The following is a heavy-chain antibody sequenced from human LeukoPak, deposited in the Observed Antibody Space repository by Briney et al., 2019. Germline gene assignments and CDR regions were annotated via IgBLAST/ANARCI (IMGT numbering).Heavy chain of an antibody. D-gene: IGHD2-15*01. CDR1: GYTFTGYY. CDR2: INPNSGGT. Sequence: GASVKVSCKASGYTFTGYYMHWVRQAPGQGLEWMGWINPNSGGTDYAQKFQGRVTMTRDTSTSTVYMELSSLRSGDTAVYYCARPVCSGGSCYDDAFDIWGQGTMVTVSS. J-gene: IGHJ3*02. V-gene: IGHV1-2*02. CDR3: ARPVCSGGSCYDDAFDI.